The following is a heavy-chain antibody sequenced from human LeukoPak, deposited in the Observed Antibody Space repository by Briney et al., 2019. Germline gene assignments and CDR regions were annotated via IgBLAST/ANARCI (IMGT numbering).Heavy chain of an antibody. CDR1: GGSISSSSYH. J-gene: IGHJ4*02. CDR2: IYYSGST. V-gene: IGHV4-39*07. CDR3: ARVGVGATRPLFDY. Sequence: SETLSLTCTVSGGSISSSSYHWGWIRQPPGKGLEWIGSIYYSGSTYYNPSLKSRVTISVDTSKNQFSLKLSSVTAADTAVYYCARVGVGATRPLFDYWGQGTLVTVSS. D-gene: IGHD1-26*01.